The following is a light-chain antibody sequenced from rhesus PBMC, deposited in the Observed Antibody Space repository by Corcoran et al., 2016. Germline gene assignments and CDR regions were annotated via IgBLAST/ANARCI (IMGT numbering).Light chain of an antibody. CDR2: GAS. J-gene: IGKJ2*01. CDR1: QSVSSY. V-gene: IGKV3S9*01. CDR3: QQYNNWNS. Sequence: EIVMTQSPATLSLSPGERATLSCRASQSVSSYVAWYQQKPEQAPRHLIYGASSRATGIPERFSGSGSGTDFTLIISSLEPEDVGVYYCQQYNNWNSFGQGTKVEIK.